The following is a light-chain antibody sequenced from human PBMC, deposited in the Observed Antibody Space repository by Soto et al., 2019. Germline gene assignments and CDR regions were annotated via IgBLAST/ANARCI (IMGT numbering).Light chain of an antibody. CDR1: QSVSSN. Sequence: EIVMTQSPGTLSVSPGESATLSCRASQSVSSNLAWYQHKPGQAPRLLIYDTSTRATGVPARFSGSGSGTEFTLTISSLQSEDIAVYYCQQYNNWPITFGQGTKLEIK. V-gene: IGKV3-15*01. CDR2: DTS. J-gene: IGKJ2*01. CDR3: QQYNNWPIT.